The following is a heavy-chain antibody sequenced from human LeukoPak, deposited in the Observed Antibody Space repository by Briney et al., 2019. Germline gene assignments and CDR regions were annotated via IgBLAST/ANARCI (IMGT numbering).Heavy chain of an antibody. V-gene: IGHV4-61*01. Sequence: PSETLSLTCTVSGGSVSSGSYYWSWIRQPPGKGLEWIGYIYYSGSTNYNPSLKSRVTILVDTSKNQFSLKLSSVTAADTAVYYCARGFDSSGWLGYWGQGTLVTVSS. CDR1: GGSVSSGSYY. J-gene: IGHJ4*02. CDR2: IYYSGST. CDR3: ARGFDSSGWLGY. D-gene: IGHD6-19*01.